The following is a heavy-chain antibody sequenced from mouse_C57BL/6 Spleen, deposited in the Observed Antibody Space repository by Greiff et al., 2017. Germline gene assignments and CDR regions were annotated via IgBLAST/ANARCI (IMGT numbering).Heavy chain of an antibody. CDR3: AIDASDYSDWGFAY. V-gene: IGHV5-4*01. Sequence: EVQGVESGGGLVKPGGSLKLSCAASGFTFSSYAMSWVRQTPEKRLEWVATISDGGSYTYYTDNVKGRFTISRDNAKNNLYLQLSHLKSEDTAMYYCAIDASDYSDWGFAYWGQGTLVTVSA. CDR1: GFTFSSYA. CDR2: ISDGGSYT. D-gene: IGHD2-12*01. J-gene: IGHJ3*01.